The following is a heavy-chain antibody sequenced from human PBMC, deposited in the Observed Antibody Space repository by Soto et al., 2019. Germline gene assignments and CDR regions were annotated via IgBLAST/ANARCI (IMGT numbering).Heavy chain of an antibody. CDR3: ARDMVIAAYYYGMAV. V-gene: IGHV4-61*01. Sequence: PSETLSLTCTVSGGSVSSGSYYWNWIRQPPGKGLEWIGDIYYSGSTNYNPSLKSRVTISVDTSKNQFSLKLTSVTAADTAVYYCARDMVIAAYYYGMAVWGQGTTVTVSS. CDR1: GGSVSSGSYY. D-gene: IGHD6-6*01. CDR2: IYYSGST. J-gene: IGHJ6*02.